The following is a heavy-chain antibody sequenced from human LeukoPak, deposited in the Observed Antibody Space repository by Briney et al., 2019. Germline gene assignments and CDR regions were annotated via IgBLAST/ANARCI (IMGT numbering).Heavy chain of an antibody. J-gene: IGHJ4*02. D-gene: IGHD3-10*01. CDR2: ISAYSGNT. V-gene: IGHV1-18*01. Sequence: ASVKVSCKASGYTFTSYGISWVRQAPGQGLEWMGWISAYSGNTNYAQKLQGRVTMTTDTSTSTAYMELRSLRSDDTAVYYCARGHASTYYYGSGSYYIPSSFDYWGQGTLVTVSS. CDR1: GYTFTSYG. CDR3: ARGHASTYYYGSGSYYIPSSFDY.